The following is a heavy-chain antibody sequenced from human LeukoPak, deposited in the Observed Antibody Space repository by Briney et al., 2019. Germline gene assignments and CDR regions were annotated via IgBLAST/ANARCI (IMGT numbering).Heavy chain of an antibody. D-gene: IGHD1-26*01. V-gene: IGHV4-59*01. J-gene: IGHJ4*02. CDR3: ARHLSGAHTAFDY. CDR2: IYYSGST. Sequence: PSETLSLTCTVSGGSMSRYYWSWIRQPPGKGLEWIGYIYYSGSTNYNPSLKSRVTISVDTSNNQFSLKLSSVTAADTAVYYCARHLSGAHTAFDYWGQGNLVTVSS. CDR1: GGSMSRYY.